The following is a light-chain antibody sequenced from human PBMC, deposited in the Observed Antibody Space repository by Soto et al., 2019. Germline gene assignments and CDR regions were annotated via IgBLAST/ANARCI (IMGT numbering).Light chain of an antibody. CDR3: QQYNNWPLYT. V-gene: IGKV3-15*01. CDR2: AAS. J-gene: IGKJ2*01. CDR1: QGVGSN. Sequence: EIVMTQSPGTLSVSPGERATLSCRASQGVGSNLDWNQQRPGQAPRLLIYAASTRATDIPARFAGRGSGTEFTVTLSSLQSEDFAVYFCQQYNNWPLYTFGHGTKLEI.